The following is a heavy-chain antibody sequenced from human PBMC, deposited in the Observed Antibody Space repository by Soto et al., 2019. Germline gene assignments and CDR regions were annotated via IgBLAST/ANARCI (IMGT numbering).Heavy chain of an antibody. D-gene: IGHD3-10*01. CDR1: GDSVSSHSAA. J-gene: IGHJ4*02. Sequence: SQTLSLTCAISGDSVSSHSAAWNWIRQSPSRGLEWLGRTYYRSKWYNDYAISVKSRIIVNPDTSKNRFSLQLNSVTTEDTAMYYCARQYYYGSGTYYNPYFDYWGQGTMVTVSS. V-gene: IGHV6-1*01. CDR2: TYYRSKWYN. CDR3: ARQYYYGSGTYYNPYFDY.